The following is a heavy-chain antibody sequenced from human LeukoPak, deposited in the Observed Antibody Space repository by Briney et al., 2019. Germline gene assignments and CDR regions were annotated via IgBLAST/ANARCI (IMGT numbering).Heavy chain of an antibody. D-gene: IGHD5-18*01. CDR3: ARVLDTAGMGY. V-gene: IGHV3-33*08. CDR1: GFTFSSYW. CDR2: IWHDGSNK. Sequence: GSLILSCAASGFTFSSYWMSWVRQAPGKGLEWVAIIWHDGSNKYYADSVKGRFSISRDNSKNTVYLQMSRLRAEDTAVYYCARVLDTAGMGYWGHGTLVTVSS. J-gene: IGHJ4*01.